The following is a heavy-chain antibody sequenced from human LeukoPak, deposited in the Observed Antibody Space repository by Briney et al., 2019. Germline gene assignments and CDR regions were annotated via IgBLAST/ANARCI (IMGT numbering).Heavy chain of an antibody. CDR2: SNAANGNT. Sequence: ASVKVSCKASGYMFTNNAIHWVRQAPGQRLEWMGWSNAANGNTGFSQEFQGRVTITRDTSASTAYMELSSLRSEDTAVYYCARGSHSNSWTIDHWGQGTLVTVSS. J-gene: IGHJ4*02. V-gene: IGHV1-3*02. D-gene: IGHD2-2*01. CDR1: GYMFTNNA. CDR3: ARGSHSNSWTIDH.